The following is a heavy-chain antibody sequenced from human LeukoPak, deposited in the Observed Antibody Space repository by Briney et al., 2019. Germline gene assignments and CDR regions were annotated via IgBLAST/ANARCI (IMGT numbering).Heavy chain of an antibody. CDR1: GGSISRSSYY. CDR2: IYYSGNT. CDR3: ARHENRNDGFDY. Sequence: SETLSLTCIVSGGSISRSSYYWGWIRQPPGKGLEWIGSIYYSGNTYYNPSLKSRVTISVDRSKNQFSLKLSSATAADTAVYYCARHENRNDGFDYWGQGTLVTVSS. J-gene: IGHJ4*02. V-gene: IGHV4-39*01. D-gene: IGHD1-1*01.